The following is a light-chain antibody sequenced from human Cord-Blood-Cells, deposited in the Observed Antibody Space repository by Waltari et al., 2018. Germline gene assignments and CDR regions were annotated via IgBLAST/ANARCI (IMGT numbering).Light chain of an antibody. CDR3: QSYDSSLSGPV. Sequence: QSVLTQPPSVSGAPGQRVTISCTGSSSNIGAGYDVHWYQQLPGTAPKLLSYGNSNRPSGGPDRFSGSQSGTSASLAITGLQAEDEADYYCQSYDSSLSGPVFGGGTKLTVL. CDR1: SSNIGAGYD. CDR2: GNS. V-gene: IGLV1-40*01. J-gene: IGLJ2*01.